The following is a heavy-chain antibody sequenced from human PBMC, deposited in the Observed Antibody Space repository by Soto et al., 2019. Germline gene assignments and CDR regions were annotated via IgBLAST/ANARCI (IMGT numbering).Heavy chain of an antibody. J-gene: IGHJ6*02. CDR1: GYTFTSYG. CDR2: MNPNSGNT. CDR3: ASNGYSSGWFHYYYGMDV. D-gene: IGHD6-19*01. V-gene: IGHV1-8*01. Sequence: GASVKVSCKASGYTFTSYGINWVRQGTGEGLEWMGWMNPNSGNTGYAQKFQGRVTMTRNTSISTAYMELSSLRSEDTAVYYCASNGYSSGWFHYYYGMDVWGQGTTVTVSS.